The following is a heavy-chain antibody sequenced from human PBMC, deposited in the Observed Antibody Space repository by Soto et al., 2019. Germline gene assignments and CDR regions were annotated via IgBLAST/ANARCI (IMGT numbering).Heavy chain of an antibody. J-gene: IGHJ4*02. CDR2: IYWDDNK. D-gene: IGHD5-12*01. CDR1: GFSLSTSGVG. V-gene: IGHV2-5*02. CDR3: ARSFDVSGFFPDFDN. Sequence: QITLKESGPTLVKPTQTLTLTCTFSGFSLSTSGVGVGWIRQPPGKALVWLALIYWDDNKRYSPSLKSRLTITKDTSKNQVVLTMTNMDPVDTATYYCARSFDVSGFFPDFDNWGQGSLVTVSS.